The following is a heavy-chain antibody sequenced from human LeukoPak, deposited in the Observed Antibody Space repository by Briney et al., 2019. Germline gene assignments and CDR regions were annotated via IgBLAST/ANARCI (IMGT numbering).Heavy chain of an antibody. Sequence: SETLSLTCTVSSGSISSSSYYWGWIRQPPGKGLEWIGSIYYSGSTYYNPSLKSRVTISVDTSKNQFSLKLSSVTAADTAVYYCARSGYDFWSGYSPYYFDYWGQGTLVTVSS. D-gene: IGHD3-3*01. CDR3: ARSGYDFWSGYSPYYFDY. CDR2: IYYSGST. CDR1: SGSISSSSYY. J-gene: IGHJ4*02. V-gene: IGHV4-39*01.